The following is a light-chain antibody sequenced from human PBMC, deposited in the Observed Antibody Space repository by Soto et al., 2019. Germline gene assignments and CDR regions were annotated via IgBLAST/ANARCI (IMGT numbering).Light chain of an antibody. CDR1: QTVLSGSNNRNY. J-gene: IGKJ1*01. CDR3: HQYYTTPQT. CDR2: WAS. V-gene: IGKV4-1*01. Sequence: DIVMTQSPDSLTVSLGERATINCKSSQTVLSGSNNRNYLAWYQQKPGQPPTLLLYWASTRESGVPDRFSGSGSGADFTLTISRLQAEDVAVYYCHQYYTTPQTFGQGTKVEIK.